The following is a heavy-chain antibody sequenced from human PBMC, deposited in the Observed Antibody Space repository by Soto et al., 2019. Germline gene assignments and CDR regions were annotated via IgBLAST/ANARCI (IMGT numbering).Heavy chain of an antibody. J-gene: IGHJ6*02. Sequence: ASVKVSCKASGYTFTGYYMHWVRQAPGQGLEWMGWINPNSGGTNYAQKFQGWVTMTRDTSISTAYMELSSLRSEDTAVYYCASHLYYYDSSGYYPYGMDVWGQGTTVTVSS. CDR2: INPNSGGT. D-gene: IGHD3-22*01. CDR3: ASHLYYYDSSGYYPYGMDV. CDR1: GYTFTGYY. V-gene: IGHV1-2*04.